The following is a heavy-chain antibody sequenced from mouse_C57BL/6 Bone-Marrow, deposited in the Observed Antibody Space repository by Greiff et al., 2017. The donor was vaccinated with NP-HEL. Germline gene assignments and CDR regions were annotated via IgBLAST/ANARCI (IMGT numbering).Heavy chain of an antibody. Sequence: QVQLQQSGAELARPGASVKLSCRASGYTFTSYGISWVKQRTGQGLEWIGEIYPRSGNTYYNEKFKGKATLTADKSSSTAYMELRSLTSEDSAVYFCARVRIYYDYDDWGQGTLVTVSA. CDR1: GYTFTSYG. CDR2: IYPRSGNT. V-gene: IGHV1-81*01. D-gene: IGHD2-4*01. J-gene: IGHJ3*01. CDR3: ARVRIYYDYDD.